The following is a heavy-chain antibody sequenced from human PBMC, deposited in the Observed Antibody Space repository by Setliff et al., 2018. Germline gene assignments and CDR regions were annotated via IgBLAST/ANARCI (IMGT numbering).Heavy chain of an antibody. CDR3: ATSGFCSAGSCYSFDD. V-gene: IGHV4-34*01. Sequence: SETLSLTCGVSGGGGSFSAYYWSWVRQPPGKGLEWIGEISPGGSTIYNPSLRSRVTMSVDTAKNRFSLNLTSVTAADTAVYYCATSGFCSAGSCYSFDDWGQGALVTVSS. J-gene: IGHJ4*02. CDR1: GGGGSFSAYY. CDR2: ISPGGST. D-gene: IGHD6-19*01.